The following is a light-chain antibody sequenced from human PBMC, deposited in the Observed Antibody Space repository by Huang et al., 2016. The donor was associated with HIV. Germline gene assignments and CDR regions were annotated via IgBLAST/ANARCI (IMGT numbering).Light chain of an antibody. V-gene: IGKV1-5*03. CDR1: QSVGNW. Sequence: DIQMTQSPSTLSASVGDRVTITCRASQSVGNWLAWYQQKPGQAPKLLIYKASTLQKGVPSRFSGSGSETEFTLTINSLQPDDFATYYCQQYNRFYTFGQGTRLDIK. CDR3: QQYNRFYT. J-gene: IGKJ2*01. CDR2: KAS.